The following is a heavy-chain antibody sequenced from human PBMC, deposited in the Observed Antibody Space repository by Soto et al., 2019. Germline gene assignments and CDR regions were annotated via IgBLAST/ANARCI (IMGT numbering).Heavy chain of an antibody. V-gene: IGHV3-23*01. CDR3: AIPHGKMDV. D-gene: IGHD4-17*01. CDR1: GFTFSSYA. J-gene: IGHJ6*04. CDR2: ISGSGGST. Sequence: EVQLLESGGGLVQPGGSLRLSCAASGFTFSSYAMSWVRQAPGKGLEWVSAISGSGGSTYYADSVKGRFTISRDNSKKTLYLHMKSLRGEDTAVYYCAIPHGKMDVWGEGTTVTVSS.